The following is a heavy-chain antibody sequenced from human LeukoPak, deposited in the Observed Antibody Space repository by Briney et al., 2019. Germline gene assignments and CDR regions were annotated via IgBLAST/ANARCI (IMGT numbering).Heavy chain of an antibody. D-gene: IGHD2-2*01. CDR3: ARDGTSTDDY. J-gene: IGHJ4*02. V-gene: IGHV1-18*01. CDR2: ISGNNDNP. Sequence: ASVRVSCKTSGYTFSNFGINWVRQAPGRGLEWMGWISGNNDNPNYGQKFQGRFTVTTDSSTSTAYMELRNLRFDDTAVYYCARDGTSTDDYWSQGTLVTVSS. CDR1: GYTFSNFG.